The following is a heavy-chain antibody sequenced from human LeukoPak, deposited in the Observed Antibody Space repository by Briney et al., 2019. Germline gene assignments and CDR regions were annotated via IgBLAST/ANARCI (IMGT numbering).Heavy chain of an antibody. CDR3: ARFGVDYDMDV. J-gene: IGHJ6*02. CDR1: GGSISGHY. V-gene: IGHV4-59*11. CDR2: IHYSGKA. Sequence: SETLSLTCTVSGGSISGHYWTWVRQPPGEGREGIGQIHYSGKADYNPSLRSRITISVDTSKNQMSLKVTSVTAADTAVYYCARFGVDYDMDVWGQGTTVTVS. D-gene: IGHD3-16*01.